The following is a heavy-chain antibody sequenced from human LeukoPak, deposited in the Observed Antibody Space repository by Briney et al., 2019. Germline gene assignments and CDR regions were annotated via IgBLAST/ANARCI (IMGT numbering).Heavy chain of an antibody. V-gene: IGHV4-38-2*02. CDR1: GYSINSGYY. CDR3: ARDLVWNDVGY. D-gene: IGHD1-1*01. Sequence: SETLSLTCTVSGYSINSGYYWGWIRQPPGKGLEWIGSIYHSGRTYYNPSLKSRVTISVDTSKNQFSLKLSSVTAADTAVYYCARDLVWNDVGYWGQGTLVTVSS. J-gene: IGHJ4*02. CDR2: IYHSGRT.